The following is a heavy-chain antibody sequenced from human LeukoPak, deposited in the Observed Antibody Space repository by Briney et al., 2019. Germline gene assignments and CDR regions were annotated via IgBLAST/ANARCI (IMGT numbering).Heavy chain of an antibody. CDR2: IYYSGST. D-gene: IGHD2-2*01. Sequence: SDTLSLTCTVSGGSISSYYWSWIRQPPGKGLEWIGYIYYSGSTNYNPSLKSRVTISVDTSKNQFSLKLSSVTAADTAVYYCARRRRGAAIRMGFDYWGQGTLVTVSS. CDR1: GGSISSYY. V-gene: IGHV4-59*07. CDR3: ARRRRGAAIRMGFDY. J-gene: IGHJ4*02.